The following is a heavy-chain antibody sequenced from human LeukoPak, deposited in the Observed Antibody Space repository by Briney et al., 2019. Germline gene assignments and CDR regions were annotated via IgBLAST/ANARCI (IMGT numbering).Heavy chain of an antibody. D-gene: IGHD3-22*01. CDR2: MNPNSGNT. Sequence: ASVKVSCKASGYTFTSYDINWVRQATGQGLEWMGWMNPNSGNTGYAQKFQGRVTMTRNTSISTAYMELSSLRSEDTAVYYCARDYLEDSSEYFDYWGQGTLVTVSS. V-gene: IGHV1-8*01. J-gene: IGHJ4*02. CDR1: GYTFTSYD. CDR3: ARDYLEDSSEYFDY.